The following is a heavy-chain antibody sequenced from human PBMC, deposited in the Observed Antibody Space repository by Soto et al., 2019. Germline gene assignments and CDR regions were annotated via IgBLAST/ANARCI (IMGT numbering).Heavy chain of an antibody. CDR1: GFAVSSNY. V-gene: IGHV3-53*01. D-gene: IGHD1-26*01. J-gene: IGHJ6*02. CDR3: ARALVGANTYGMDX. Sequence: LILSCAASGFAVSSNYMSWVRQAPGKGLEWVSVIYSGGSTYYADSVKGRFTISRDNSKKTLYLQTNSLRAEDTAVYYCARALVGANTYGMDXCCYGTTLTLS. CDR2: IYSGGST.